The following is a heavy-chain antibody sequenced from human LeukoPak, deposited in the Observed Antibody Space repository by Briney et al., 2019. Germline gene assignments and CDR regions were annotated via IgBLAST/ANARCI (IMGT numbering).Heavy chain of an antibody. CDR1: GYSFTSYW. J-gene: IGHJ6*03. CDR3: ARQLGYCSSTSCSYYYYMDV. CDR2: IYPGDSDT. D-gene: IGHD2-2*01. Sequence: GESLKISCKGSGYSFTSYWIGWVRHMPGKGLEWMGIIYPGDSDTRYSPSFQGQVTISADKSISTAYLQWSSLKASDTAMYYCARQLGYCSSTSCSYYYYMDVWGKGTTVTVSS. V-gene: IGHV5-51*01.